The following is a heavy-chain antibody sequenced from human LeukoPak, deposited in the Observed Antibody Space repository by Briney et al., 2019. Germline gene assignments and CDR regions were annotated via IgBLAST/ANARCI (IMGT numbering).Heavy chain of an antibody. V-gene: IGHV1-69*13. Sequence: GASVKVSCKASGGTFSSYAISWVRQAPGQGLEWMGGIIPIFGTANYAQKFQGRVTITADESTSTAYMELSSLRSEDTAVYYCARVIFAYGGNSGASARLDYWGQGTLVTVSS. D-gene: IGHD4-23*01. CDR1: GGTFSSYA. J-gene: IGHJ4*02. CDR3: ARVIFAYGGNSGASARLDY. CDR2: IIPIFGTA.